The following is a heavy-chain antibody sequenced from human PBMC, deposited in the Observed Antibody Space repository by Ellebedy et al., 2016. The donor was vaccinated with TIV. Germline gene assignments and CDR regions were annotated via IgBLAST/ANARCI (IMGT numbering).Heavy chain of an antibody. Sequence: GESLKISXAASGFTSSNAWMSWVRQAPGKGLEWVGRIKSKTDGGTTDYAAPVKGRFTISRDDSKNTLYLQMNSLKTEDTAVYYCTTDIVVVPAASATTDGMDVWGQGTTVTVSS. CDR2: IKSKTDGGTT. CDR1: GFTSSNAW. CDR3: TTDIVVVPAASATTDGMDV. J-gene: IGHJ6*02. D-gene: IGHD2-2*01. V-gene: IGHV3-15*01.